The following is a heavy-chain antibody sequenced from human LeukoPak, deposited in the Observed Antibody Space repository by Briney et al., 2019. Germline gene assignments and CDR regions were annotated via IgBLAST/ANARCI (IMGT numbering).Heavy chain of an antibody. J-gene: IGHJ4*02. D-gene: IGHD2-21*02. V-gene: IGHV1-2*02. CDR2: VNPFTGDT. Sequence: ASVKVSCMASGYALTGNDFYWVRQAPGHGLEYMGSVNPFTGDTNYAQKFQGRVTMTRDTSRNTAYMELSGLTSDDTAMYYCATRPRPVTIGPFDYWGQGTLVTVYS. CDR1: GYALTGND. CDR3: ATRPRPVTIGPFDY.